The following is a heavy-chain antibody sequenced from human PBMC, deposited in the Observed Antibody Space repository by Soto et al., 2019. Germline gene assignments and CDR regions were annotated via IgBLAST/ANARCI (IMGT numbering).Heavy chain of an antibody. D-gene: IGHD6-19*01. Sequence: SLTCAVSGGSISSSNWWSWVRQPPGKGPEWIGEIYHSGSTNYNPSLKSRVTISVDKSKNQFSLKLSSVTAADTAVYYCARDLPHFHSGGWYKSYRPYYYYGMDVWGQGTTVTVSS. CDR2: IYHSGST. CDR3: ARDLPHFHSGGWYKSYRPYYYYGMDV. V-gene: IGHV4-4*02. CDR1: GGSISSSNW. J-gene: IGHJ6*02.